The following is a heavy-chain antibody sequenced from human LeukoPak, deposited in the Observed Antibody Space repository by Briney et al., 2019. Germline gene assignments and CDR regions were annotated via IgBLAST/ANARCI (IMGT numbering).Heavy chain of an antibody. V-gene: IGHV1-69*04. CDR2: IIPILGIA. CDR3: ATGSRYISGVFDY. Sequence: GASVKVSCKASGGTFSSYAISWVRQAPGQGLEWMGRIIPILGIANYAQKLQGRVTMTTDTSTSTAYMELRSLRSDDAAVYYCATGSRYISGVFDYWGQGTLVTVSS. CDR1: GGTFSSYA. D-gene: IGHD6-25*01. J-gene: IGHJ4*02.